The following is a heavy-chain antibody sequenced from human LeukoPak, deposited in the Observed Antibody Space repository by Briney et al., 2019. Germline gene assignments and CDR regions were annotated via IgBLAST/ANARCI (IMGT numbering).Heavy chain of an antibody. Sequence: GGSLRLSCAASGFTFSAYSMSWVRQAPGKGLESVANINQDGGETYYVDSVKGRFTISRDNAKNSLFLQMNSLRVEDTAVYYCARDGARVGLLLDPWGQGTLVTVSA. CDR1: GFTFSAYS. J-gene: IGHJ5*02. D-gene: IGHD3-16*01. CDR2: INQDGGET. CDR3: ARDGARVGLLLDP. V-gene: IGHV3-7*01.